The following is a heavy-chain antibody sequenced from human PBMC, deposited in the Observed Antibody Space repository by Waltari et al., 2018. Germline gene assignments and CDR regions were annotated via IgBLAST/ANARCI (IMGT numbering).Heavy chain of an antibody. J-gene: IGHJ5*02. CDR3: ARDLGLDYGSGNFYRNWFDP. CDR1: GGSISSVDYF. D-gene: IGHD3-10*01. Sequence: QVQLQESGPGLVRPSQTLSLTCTVSGGSISSVDYFWSWIRQPAGKGLEWIGRISTPGTANSHPSFNSRVTISVDTSKNQFSLNLRSVTAADTAVYYCARDLGLDYGSGNFYRNWFDPWGQGTLVTVSS. V-gene: IGHV4-61*02. CDR2: ISTPGTA.